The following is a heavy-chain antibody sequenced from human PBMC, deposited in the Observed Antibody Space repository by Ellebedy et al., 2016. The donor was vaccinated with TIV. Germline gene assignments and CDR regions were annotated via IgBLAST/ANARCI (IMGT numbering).Heavy chain of an antibody. CDR2: IGGSGSAT. Sequence: GESLKISCAASGFRFTYYAMGWVRRAPGKGLEWVSAIGGSGSATYYADSVPGRFTISRDNSRNTLYLQMNGLTVEDTAVYYCARDQRAGEGWYFDYWGQGTLVTVSS. CDR1: GFRFTYYA. J-gene: IGHJ4*02. CDR3: ARDQRAGEGWYFDY. D-gene: IGHD7-27*01. V-gene: IGHV3-23*01.